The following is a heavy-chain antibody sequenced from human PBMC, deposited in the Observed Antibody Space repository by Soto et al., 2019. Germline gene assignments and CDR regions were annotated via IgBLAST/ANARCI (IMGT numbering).Heavy chain of an antibody. J-gene: IGHJ4*02. D-gene: IGHD2-15*01. CDR1: GGSFSGYY. CDR2: INHSGST. CDR3: ARELRYCSGGSCYIYFDY. Sequence: SETLYLTCAVYGGSFSGYYWSWIRQPPGKGLEWIGEINHSGSTNYNPSLKSRVTISVDTSKNQFSLKLSSVTAADTAVYYCARELRYCSGGSCYIYFDYWGQGTLVTVSS. V-gene: IGHV4-34*01.